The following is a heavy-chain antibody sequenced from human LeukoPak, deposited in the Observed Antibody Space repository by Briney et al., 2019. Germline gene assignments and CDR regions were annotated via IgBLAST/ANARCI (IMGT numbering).Heavy chain of an antibody. CDR3: ARFGAAAYTYYFDY. Sequence: GGSLRLSCAASGFTFSSYSMNWVRQAPGKGLEWVSYISSSSSTIYYADSVKGRFTISRDNAKNSLYLQMNSLRAEDTAVYYCARFGAAAYTYYFDYWGQGTLSPSPQ. CDR1: GFTFSSYS. J-gene: IGHJ4*02. CDR2: ISSSSSTI. V-gene: IGHV3-48*04. D-gene: IGHD6-13*01.